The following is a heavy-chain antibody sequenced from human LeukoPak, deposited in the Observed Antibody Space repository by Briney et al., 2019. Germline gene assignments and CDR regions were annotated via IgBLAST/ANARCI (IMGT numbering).Heavy chain of an antibody. D-gene: IGHD5-24*01. CDR3: AKDVEMANYYYYYMDV. V-gene: IGHV3-43*02. Sequence: GGSLSLSCAASGFTFDDYAMHWVRQAPGKGLEWVSRISGDGGSTYYADSVKGRFTISTDNSKNSLYLQMNSLRTEDTALYYCAKDVEMANYYYYYMDVWGKGTTVTASS. CDR1: GFTFDDYA. J-gene: IGHJ6*03. CDR2: ISGDGGST.